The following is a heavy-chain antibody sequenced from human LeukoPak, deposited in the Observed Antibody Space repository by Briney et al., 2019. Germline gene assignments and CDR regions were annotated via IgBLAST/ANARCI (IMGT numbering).Heavy chain of an antibody. V-gene: IGHV1-69*04. D-gene: IGHD4-23*01. J-gene: IGHJ4*02. CDR3: ARVSGYGGNSARDY. Sequence: SVKVSCKASGGTFSSYAISWVRQAPGQGLEWMGRIIPIFGIANYAQKFQGRVTITADKSTSTAYMELSSLRSEDTAVYYCARVSGYGGNSARDYWGQGTLVTVSS. CDR2: IIPIFGIA. CDR1: GGTFSSYA.